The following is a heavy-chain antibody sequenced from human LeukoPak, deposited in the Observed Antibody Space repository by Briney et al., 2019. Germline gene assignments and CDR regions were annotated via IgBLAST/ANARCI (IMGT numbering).Heavy chain of an antibody. CDR1: GFTFSSYA. Sequence: GGSLRLSCAASGFTFSSYAMSWVRQAPGKGLEWVSAISGSGGSTYYADSVKGRFTISRDNSKNTLYLQMNSLRAEDTAVYYCATEGLRPNMVRGGKFDYWGQGTLVTVSS. CDR2: ISGSGGST. V-gene: IGHV3-23*01. CDR3: ATEGLRPNMVRGGKFDY. D-gene: IGHD3-10*01. J-gene: IGHJ4*02.